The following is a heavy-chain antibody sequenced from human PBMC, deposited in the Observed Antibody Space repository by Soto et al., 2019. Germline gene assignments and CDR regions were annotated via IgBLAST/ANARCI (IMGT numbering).Heavy chain of an antibody. V-gene: IGHV5-10-1*01. Sequence: GESLKISCKGSGYSFTSYWISWVRQMPGKGLEWMGRIDPSDSYTNYSPSFQGHVTISADQSISTAYLQWSSLKASDTAMYYCARVLVVAAAFVYYYYGMDVWGQGTTVTVSS. CDR3: ARVLVVAAAFVYYYYGMDV. CDR2: IDPSDSYT. CDR1: GYSFTSYW. D-gene: IGHD2-15*01. J-gene: IGHJ6*02.